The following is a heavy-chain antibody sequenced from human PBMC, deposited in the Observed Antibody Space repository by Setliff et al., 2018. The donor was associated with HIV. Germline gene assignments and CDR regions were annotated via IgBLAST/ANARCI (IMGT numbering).Heavy chain of an antibody. CDR2: ISGYNGNT. CDR1: GYSFTRYG. Sequence: ASVKVSCKASGYSFTRYGISWVRQAPGQGLEWMGWISGYNGNTNYAQKFQGRVTMTTDTSTETAYMEVGSLRYDDTAVYYCARERHYNFGSGYHYYYMDVWGKGTTVTVSS. V-gene: IGHV1-18*01. CDR3: ARERHYNFGSGYHYYYMDV. D-gene: IGHD3-3*01. J-gene: IGHJ6*03.